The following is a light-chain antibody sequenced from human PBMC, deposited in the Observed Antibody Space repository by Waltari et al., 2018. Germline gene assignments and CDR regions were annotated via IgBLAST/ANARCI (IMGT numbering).Light chain of an antibody. J-gene: IGLJ3*02. Sequence: QSVLTQPPSVSAAPGQKVTISGSGSSSNIVNSHLSWYQQLPGAAPQLPIYENTRRPSVIPDRFSGSKSGTSATLCITGLQTGDEGDYYCGSWDTSLNTGVFGGGTKLTVL. CDR1: SSNIVNSH. V-gene: IGLV1-51*01. CDR3: GSWDTSLNTGV. CDR2: ENT.